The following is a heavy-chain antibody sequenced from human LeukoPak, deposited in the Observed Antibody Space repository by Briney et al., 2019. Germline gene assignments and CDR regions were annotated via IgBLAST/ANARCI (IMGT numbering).Heavy chain of an antibody. CDR1: GYTFTGYY. Sequence: ASVKVSCKASGYTFTGYYMHWVRQAPGQGLEWMGWIDPNSGGTNYAQKFQGRVTMTRDTSISTAYMELSRLRSDDTAVYYCARVGSGSYSKPFEYWGQGTLVTVSS. CDR2: IDPNSGGT. D-gene: IGHD3-10*01. V-gene: IGHV1-2*02. J-gene: IGHJ4*02. CDR3: ARVGSGSYSKPFEY.